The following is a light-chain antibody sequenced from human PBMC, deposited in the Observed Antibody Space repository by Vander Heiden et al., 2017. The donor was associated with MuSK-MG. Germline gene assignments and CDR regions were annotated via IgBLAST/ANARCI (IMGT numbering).Light chain of an antibody. Sequence: SYELTQPPSVSVSPGQRPGSPALEMHCQKKYAHWYQQKSGQAPVLVIYEDTKRPSGIPERFSGSSSGTMATLTISGAQVEDEADYYCYSTDSSGNRWVFGGGTKLTVL. CDR2: EDT. CDR1: HCQKKY. V-gene: IGLV3-10*01. CDR3: YSTDSSGNRWV. J-gene: IGLJ3*02.